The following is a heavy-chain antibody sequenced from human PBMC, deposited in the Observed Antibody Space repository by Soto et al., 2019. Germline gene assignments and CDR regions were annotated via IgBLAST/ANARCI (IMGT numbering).Heavy chain of an antibody. D-gene: IGHD2-15*01. Sequence: SETLSLTCAVYGGSFSGYYWSWIRQPPGKGLEWIGEINHSGNTNYNPSLKSRVTISVDTSKNQFSLKLSSVTAADTAVYYCAREGGGYCSGGSCQVDYWGQGTLVTVSS. CDR1: GGSFSGYY. V-gene: IGHV4-34*01. J-gene: IGHJ4*02. CDR3: AREGGGYCSGGSCQVDY. CDR2: INHSGNT.